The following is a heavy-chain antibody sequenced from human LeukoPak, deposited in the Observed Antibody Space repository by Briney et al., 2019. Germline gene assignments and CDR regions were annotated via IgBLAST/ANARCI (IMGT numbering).Heavy chain of an antibody. CDR3: AKGGSTWYHFDY. D-gene: IGHD6-13*01. CDR2: ICDDGSNK. Sequence: GGSLRLSCAASGFTFSSYAIHWVRQAPGKGLEWVAFICDDGSNKYYADSVKSRFTTSRDNSENTLYLQMNSLRPEDTAVYYCAKGGSTWYHFDYWGQGTLVTVSS. J-gene: IGHJ4*02. V-gene: IGHV3-30*02. CDR1: GFTFSSYA.